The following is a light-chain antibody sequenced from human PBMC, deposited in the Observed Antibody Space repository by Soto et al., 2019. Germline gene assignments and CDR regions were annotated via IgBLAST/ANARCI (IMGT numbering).Light chain of an antibody. Sequence: QSVLTQPPSVSGAPGQRVTISCTGSSSNIGAPFDVHWYQQLPGTAPKLLIYGNSNRPSGVPDRFQGSKSGTSASLAITGLRAEDEADYYCQSYDRSLRGVVFGGGTKLTVL. J-gene: IGLJ3*02. CDR3: QSYDRSLRGVV. CDR1: SSNIGAPFD. CDR2: GNS. V-gene: IGLV1-40*01.